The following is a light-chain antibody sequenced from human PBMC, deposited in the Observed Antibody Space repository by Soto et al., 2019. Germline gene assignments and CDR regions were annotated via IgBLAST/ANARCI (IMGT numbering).Light chain of an antibody. Sequence: DIVMTQSPLSLPVTPGEPASISCRSSQSLLHSNGYNYLDWYLQKPGQSPQLLIYLGSNRSSGVPDGFSGSGSGTDFTLKISRVEAEDVGVYYCMQALQTPFTFXPGTKVDIK. CDR3: MQALQTPFT. V-gene: IGKV2-28*01. CDR1: QSLLHSNGYNY. J-gene: IGKJ3*01. CDR2: LGS.